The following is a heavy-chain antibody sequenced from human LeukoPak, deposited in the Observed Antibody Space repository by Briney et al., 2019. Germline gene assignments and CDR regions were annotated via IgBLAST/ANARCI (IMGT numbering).Heavy chain of an antibody. CDR2: ISSSSSTI. V-gene: IGHV3-48*01. CDR3: AREKLGFDY. J-gene: IGHJ4*02. D-gene: IGHD1-26*01. CDR1: GFTFSSYS. Sequence: PGGPLRLSCAASGFTFSSYSMNWVRQAPGKGLEWVSYISSSSSTIYYADSVKGRFTISRDNAKNSLHLQMNSLRAEDTAVYYCAREKLGFDYWGQGTLVTVSS.